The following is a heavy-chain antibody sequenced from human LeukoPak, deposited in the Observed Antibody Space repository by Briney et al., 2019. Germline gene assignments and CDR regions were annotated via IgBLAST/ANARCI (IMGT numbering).Heavy chain of an antibody. Sequence: ASVKVSCKASGGTFSSYAISWVRQAPGQGLEWMGGIIPIFGTANYAQKFQGRVTITTDESTSTAYMELSSLRSEDTAVYYCARDNYDFWSGYTVFDYWGQGTLVTVSS. V-gene: IGHV1-69*05. CDR3: ARDNYDFWSGYTVFDY. J-gene: IGHJ4*02. D-gene: IGHD3-3*01. CDR1: GGTFSSYA. CDR2: IIPIFGTA.